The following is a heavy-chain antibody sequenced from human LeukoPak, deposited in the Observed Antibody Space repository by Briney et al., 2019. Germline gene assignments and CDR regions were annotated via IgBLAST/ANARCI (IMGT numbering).Heavy chain of an antibody. CDR1: GGSISSYY. V-gene: IGHV4-4*07. D-gene: IGHD3-16*01. J-gene: IGHJ3*02. CDR2: IYTSGST. CDR3: VRVTTFYAGAFDI. Sequence: PSETLSLTCTVSGGSISSYYWSWIRQPAGKGLEWIGRIYTSGSTNYNPSLKSRVTISLDTSKSQFSLKLTSVTAADTAIYYCVRVTTFYAGAFDIWGPGTMVTVSS.